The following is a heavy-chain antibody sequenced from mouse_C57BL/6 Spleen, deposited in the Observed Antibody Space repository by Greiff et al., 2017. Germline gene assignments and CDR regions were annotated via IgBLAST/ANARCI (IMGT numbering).Heavy chain of an antibody. CDR1: GYTFTSYW. Sequence: QVQLQQPGAELVMPGASVKLSCKASGYTFTSYWMHWVKQRPGQGLEWIGEIDPSDSYTNYNQKFKGKSTLTVDKSSSTAYMQLSSLTSEDSAVYYCARTGTGLQFAYWGQGTLVTVSA. CDR3: ARTGTGLQFAY. J-gene: IGHJ3*01. V-gene: IGHV1-69*01. D-gene: IGHD4-1*01. CDR2: IDPSDSYT.